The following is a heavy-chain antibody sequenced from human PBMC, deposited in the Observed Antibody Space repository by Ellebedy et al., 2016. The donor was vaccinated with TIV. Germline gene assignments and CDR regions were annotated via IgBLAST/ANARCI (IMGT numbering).Heavy chain of an antibody. CDR1: GYTFTSYG. V-gene: IGHV1-18*01. J-gene: IGHJ5*02. CDR2: INTNNGNT. D-gene: IGHD6-6*01. CDR3: ARGGIAARRVDNWFNP. Sequence: ASVKVSXKASGYTFTSYGISWVRQAPGQGLEWMGWINTNNGNTKYAQKVQGRVTMTTDTSTSTAYMELRSLRSDDTAVYYCARGGIAARRVDNWFNPWGQGTLVTVSS.